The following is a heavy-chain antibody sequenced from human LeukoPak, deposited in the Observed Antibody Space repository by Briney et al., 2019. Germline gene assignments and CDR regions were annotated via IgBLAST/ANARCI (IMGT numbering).Heavy chain of an antibody. CDR2: INHSGST. CDR3: ARGPDARWGPRVEDY. CDR1: GGSFSGYY. J-gene: IGHJ4*02. V-gene: IGHV4-34*01. D-gene: IGHD2-21*02. Sequence: SETLSLTCAVYGGSFSGYYWSWIRQPPGKGLEWIGEINHSGSTNYNPSLKSRVTISVDTSKNQFSLKLSPVTAADTAVYYCARGPDARWGPRVEDYWGQGTLVTVSS.